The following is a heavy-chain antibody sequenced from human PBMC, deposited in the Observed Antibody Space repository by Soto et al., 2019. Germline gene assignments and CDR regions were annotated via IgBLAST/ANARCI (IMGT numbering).Heavy chain of an antibody. D-gene: IGHD2-15*01. CDR3: ARIVYCSGCSCYSFFDY. Sequence: EVQLVETGGGLIQHGGSLRLSCAASGFTVSSNYMSWVRQAPGKGLEWVSVIYSGGSTYYADSVKGRFTISRDNSKNTLYLQMNSLRAEDTAGYYCARIVYCSGCSCYSFFDYWGQGNLVTVSS. J-gene: IGHJ4*02. CDR2: IYSGGST. V-gene: IGHV3-53*02. CDR1: GFTVSSNY.